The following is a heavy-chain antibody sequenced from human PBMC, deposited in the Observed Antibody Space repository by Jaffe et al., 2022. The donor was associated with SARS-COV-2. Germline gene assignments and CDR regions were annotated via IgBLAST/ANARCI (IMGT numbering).Heavy chain of an antibody. CDR3: ARGTGRDSSSWNWFDP. V-gene: IGHV4-34*01. Sequence: QVQLQQWGAGLLEPSETLSLTCAVYGGSFSGYYWSWIRQPPGKGLEWIGEINHSGSTNYNPSLKSRVTISVDTSKNQFSLKLSSVTAADTAVYYCARGTGRDSSSWNWFDPWGQGTLVTVSS. J-gene: IGHJ5*02. CDR2: INHSGST. CDR1: GGSFSGYY. D-gene: IGHD6-13*01.